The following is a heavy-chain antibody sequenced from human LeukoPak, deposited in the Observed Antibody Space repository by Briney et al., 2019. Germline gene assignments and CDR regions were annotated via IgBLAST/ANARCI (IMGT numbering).Heavy chain of an antibody. J-gene: IGHJ5*02. CDR1: GGTFSSYA. Sequence: SVKVSCKASGGTFSSYAISWVRQAPGQGLEWMGGIIPIFGAANYAQKFQGRVTITTDESTSTAYMELSSLRSEDTAVYYCARDGYYDSSGYGWFDPWGQGTLVTVSS. CDR2: IIPIFGAA. V-gene: IGHV1-69*05. CDR3: ARDGYYDSSGYGWFDP. D-gene: IGHD3-22*01.